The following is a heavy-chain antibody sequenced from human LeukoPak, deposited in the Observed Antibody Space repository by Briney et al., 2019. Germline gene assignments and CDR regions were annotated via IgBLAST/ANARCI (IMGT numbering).Heavy chain of an antibody. CDR2: IYPSNSDT. CDR1: GYSFTSYW. Sequence: GESLKISCKGFGYSFTSYWIAWVRQMPGKGLEWMGLIYPSNSDTKYSPSFQGQVTISAVKSISTAYLQWSNLKASDTAMYYCARRYTIFGVITIDYWGQGPLVTVSS. J-gene: IGHJ4*02. V-gene: IGHV5-51*01. CDR3: ARRYTIFGVITIDY. D-gene: IGHD3-3*01.